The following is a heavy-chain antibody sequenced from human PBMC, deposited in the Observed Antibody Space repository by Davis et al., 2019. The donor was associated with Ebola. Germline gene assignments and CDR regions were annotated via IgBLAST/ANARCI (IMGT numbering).Heavy chain of an antibody. D-gene: IGHD3-10*01. J-gene: IGHJ4*02. CDR2: INAGNGNT. CDR1: GYTFTNFG. V-gene: IGHV1-3*01. CDR3: ARDRGGDYSFDY. Sequence: ASVKVSCKASGYTFTNFGITWVRQAPGQGLEWMGWINAGNGNTKYSQKFQGRVTITRDTSASTAYMELSSLRSEDTSVYYCARDRGGDYSFDYWGQGTLVTVSS.